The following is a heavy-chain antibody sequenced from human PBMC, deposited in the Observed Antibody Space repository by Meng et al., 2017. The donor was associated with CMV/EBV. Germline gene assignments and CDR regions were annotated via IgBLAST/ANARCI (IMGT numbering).Heavy chain of an antibody. D-gene: IGHD2-15*01. CDR3: ARSLRINCIVVLFSSAY. J-gene: IGHJ4*02. CDR1: GFTFSSYS. CDR2: ISSSSSYI. Sequence: EVQLVESGGGLVKPGGSLRLSCAASGFTFSSYSMNWVRQAPGKGLEWVSSISSSSSYIYYADSVTGRFTISRDTAKNSLYLQMNSLRAEDTAVYYCARSLRINCIVVLFSSAYWGQGTLVTVSS. V-gene: IGHV3-21*01.